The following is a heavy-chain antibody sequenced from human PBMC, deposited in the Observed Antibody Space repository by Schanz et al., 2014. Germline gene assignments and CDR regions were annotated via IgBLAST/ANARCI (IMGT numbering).Heavy chain of an antibody. CDR1: GFTFSTYA. J-gene: IGHJ4*02. V-gene: IGHV3-66*01. CDR3: VRDTDYHFDY. D-gene: IGHD4-17*01. Sequence: VQLVESGGGVVQPGRSLRLSCAASGFTFSTYAMTWVRQAPGKGLEWVSIMFPGGNTYYADSVKGRFTISRDNAKNTLYLQMNSLRAEDTAVYYCVRDTDYHFDYWGQGTLVTVSS. CDR2: MFPGGNT.